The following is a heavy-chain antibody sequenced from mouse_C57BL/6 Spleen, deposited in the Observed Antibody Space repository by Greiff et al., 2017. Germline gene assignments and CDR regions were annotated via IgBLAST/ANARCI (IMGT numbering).Heavy chain of an antibody. CDR2: FYPGSGSI. J-gene: IGHJ3*01. CDR1: GYTFTEYT. CDR3: ARHEDRGYGYDAWFAY. Sequence: QVQLKQSGAELVKPGASVKLSCKASGYTFTEYTIHWVKQRSGQGLEWIGWFYPGSGSITYNEKFKDKATLTADKSSSTVYMELSILTSEDSAVYFCARHEDRGYGYDAWFAYWGQGTLVTVSA. D-gene: IGHD2-2*01. V-gene: IGHV1-62-2*01.